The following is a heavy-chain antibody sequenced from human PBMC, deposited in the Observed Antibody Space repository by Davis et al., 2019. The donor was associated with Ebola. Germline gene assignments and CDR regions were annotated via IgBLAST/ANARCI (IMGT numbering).Heavy chain of an antibody. Sequence: MPSETLSLTCTVSGGSISSGDYFWSWIRQPPGKGLEWIGYIYYGASTYYSPSLKSRVTISVDTSKNQFSLYLSSVTAADTAVYYCAGGFGAAILDYWGQGTLVTVSS. V-gene: IGHV4-30-4*01. CDR3: AGGFGAAILDY. D-gene: IGHD2-2*02. CDR1: GGSISSGDYF. J-gene: IGHJ4*02. CDR2: IYYGAST.